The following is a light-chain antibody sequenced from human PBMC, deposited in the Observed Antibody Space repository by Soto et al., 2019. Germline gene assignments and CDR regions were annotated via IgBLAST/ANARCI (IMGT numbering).Light chain of an antibody. Sequence: QSVLTQPPSASGTPGQRVTISCSGSSSNIGSHVVYWYQQLAGTAPKLLMYNNNQRPSGVPDRFSGSKSGTSASLAISGLQSEDDADYYCAVWDDSLDGWVFGGGTKLTV. CDR2: NNN. CDR3: AVWDDSLDGWV. CDR1: SSNIGSHV. J-gene: IGLJ3*02. V-gene: IGLV1-44*01.